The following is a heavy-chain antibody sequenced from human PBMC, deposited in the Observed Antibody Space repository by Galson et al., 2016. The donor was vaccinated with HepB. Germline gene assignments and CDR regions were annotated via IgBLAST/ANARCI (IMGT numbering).Heavy chain of an antibody. J-gene: IGHJ3*01. CDR2: INPDTGGT. CDR3: ANLYVSSMQAAAGPFDF. CDR1: GYRFTDYY. V-gene: IGHV1-2*02. Sequence: SVKVSCKASGYRFTDYYMHWIRQAPGQGLEWMGWINPDTGGTKYVQKFQGRVTMTRDTSITTAYMEVSRLKSDDTAVYFCANLYVSSMQAAAGPFDFWGQGTMVTVSS. D-gene: IGHD6-13*01.